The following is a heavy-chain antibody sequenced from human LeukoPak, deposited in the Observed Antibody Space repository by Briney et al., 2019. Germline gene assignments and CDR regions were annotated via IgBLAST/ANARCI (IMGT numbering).Heavy chain of an antibody. V-gene: IGHV3-23*01. Sequence: GGSLRLSCEASGFTFSTFAMIWVRQPPGKGLEWVSSIFPSGGEIHYADSVRGRFTISRDNSKSTLSLQMNSLRAEDTAVYYCARDLPLPGVLRYFDWFPMGNYWGQGTLVTVSS. CDR1: GFTFSTFA. D-gene: IGHD3-9*01. CDR3: ARDLPLPGVLRYFDWFPMGNY. CDR2: IFPSGGEI. J-gene: IGHJ4*02.